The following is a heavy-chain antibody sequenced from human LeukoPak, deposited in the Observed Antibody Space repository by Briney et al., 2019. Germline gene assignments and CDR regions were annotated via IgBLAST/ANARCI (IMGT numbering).Heavy chain of an antibody. V-gene: IGHV3-48*02. CDR1: GXTFTDYN. D-gene: IGHD2-21*02. J-gene: IGHJ4*02. CDR3: ARAVTVVTRGGLVFDY. CDR2: ISSSSNTI. Sequence: GGSLRLSCAASGXTFTDYNMNWVRQAPGKGLEWVSYISSSSNTIYYADSVKGRFTISRDNAKNSLFLQMNSLRDEDTSVYYCARAVTVVTRGGLVFDYWGQGTLVTVSS.